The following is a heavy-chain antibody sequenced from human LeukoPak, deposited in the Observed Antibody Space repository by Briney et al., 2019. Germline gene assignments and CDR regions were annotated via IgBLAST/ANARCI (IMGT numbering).Heavy chain of an antibody. D-gene: IGHD2-2*02. Sequence: SGPTLVKPTQTLTLTCTFSGFSLSTSGGGVGWIRQPPGKALGWLALIYWDDDKRYSPSLKSRLTITKDTSKNQVVLTMTNMDPVDTATCYCAHEAYCSSTSCYTANWFDPWGQGTLVTVSS. CDR3: AHEAYCSSTSCYTANWFDP. J-gene: IGHJ5*02. V-gene: IGHV2-5*02. CDR2: IYWDDDK. CDR1: GFSLSTSGGG.